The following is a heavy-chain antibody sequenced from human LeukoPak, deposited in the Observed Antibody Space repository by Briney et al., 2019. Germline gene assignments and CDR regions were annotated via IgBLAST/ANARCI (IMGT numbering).Heavy chain of an antibody. CDR2: ISYDGSNK. V-gene: IGHV3-30-3*01. CDR1: GFTFSSYA. CDR3: ARDEGVYDSSGYVDY. Sequence: PGRSLRLSCAASGFTFSSYAMHWVRQAPGKGLEWVAVISYDGSNKYYADSVKGRFTISRDNSKNTLYLQMNSLRAEDTAVYYCARDEGVYDSSGYVDYWGQGTLVTVSS. D-gene: IGHD3-22*01. J-gene: IGHJ4*02.